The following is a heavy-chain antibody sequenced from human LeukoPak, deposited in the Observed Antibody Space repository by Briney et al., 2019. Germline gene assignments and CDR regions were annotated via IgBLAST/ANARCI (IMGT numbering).Heavy chain of an antibody. CDR3: AAEAAYYYDSRDAFDV. V-gene: IGHV1-58*01. J-gene: IGHJ3*01. CDR2: IVVGSGNT. D-gene: IGHD3-22*01. Sequence: GTSVKVSCKASGFTFTSSAVQWVRQARGQRLEWIGWIVVGSGNTNYAQKFQERVNITRDMSTSLVYMELSSLRSEDTAVYYCAAEAAYYYDSRDAFDVWGQGTMVTVSS. CDR1: GFTFTSSA.